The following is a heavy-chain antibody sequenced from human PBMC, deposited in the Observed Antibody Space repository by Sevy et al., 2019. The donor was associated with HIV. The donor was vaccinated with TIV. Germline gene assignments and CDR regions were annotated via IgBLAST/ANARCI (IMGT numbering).Heavy chain of an antibody. V-gene: IGHV1-69*13. J-gene: IGHJ6*03. CDR1: GGTFSSYA. Sequence: ASVKVSCKASGGTFSSYAISWVRQAPGQGLEWMGGIIPIFGTANYAQKFQGRVTITADESTSTAYMELSSLRSEDTAVYYCARGGGIAQHYYYYYMDVWGKGPRSPSP. CDR3: ARGGGIAQHYYYYYMDV. CDR2: IIPIFGTA. D-gene: IGHD6-13*01.